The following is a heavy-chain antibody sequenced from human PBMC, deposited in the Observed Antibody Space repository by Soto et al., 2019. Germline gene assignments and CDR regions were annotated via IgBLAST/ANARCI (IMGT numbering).Heavy chain of an antibody. CDR2: INPNSGGT. Sequence: GASLKVSCKASGYTLTGYYMHWVRQAHGQGLEWMGWINPNSGGTNYAQKFQGWVTMTRDTSISTAYMELSRLRSDDTAVYYCARGGRYSSSWYPTKYYYYYMDVWGKGTTVTVSS. V-gene: IGHV1-2*04. D-gene: IGHD6-13*01. CDR3: ARGGRYSSSWYPTKYYYYYMDV. J-gene: IGHJ6*03. CDR1: GYTLTGYY.